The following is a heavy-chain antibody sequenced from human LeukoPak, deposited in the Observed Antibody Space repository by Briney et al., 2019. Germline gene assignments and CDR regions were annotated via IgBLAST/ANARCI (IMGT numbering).Heavy chain of an antibody. CDR3: ARGGGLWAYYFDY. V-gene: IGHV3-30*04. CDR1: GFTFSSYA. D-gene: IGHD5-24*01. J-gene: IGHJ4*02. Sequence: GRSLRLSCAASGFTFSSYAMHWVRQAPGKGLEWVAVISYDGSNKYYADSVKGRFTISRDNSKNTLYLQMNSLRAEDTAVYYCARGGGLWAYYFDYWGQGTLVTVSS. CDR2: ISYDGSNK.